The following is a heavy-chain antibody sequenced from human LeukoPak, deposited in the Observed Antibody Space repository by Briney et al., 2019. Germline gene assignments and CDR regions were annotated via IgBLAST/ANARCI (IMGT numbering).Heavy chain of an antibody. CDR1: GFTFSSYW. D-gene: IGHD6-13*01. CDR2: IKQDVSEK. Sequence: PGGSLRLSCAASGFTFSSYWMSWVRQAPGKGLEWVANIKQDVSEKYYVDSVKGRFTISRDNAKNSLYLQMNSLRAEDTAVYYCARGIAAAGTGWFVPWGQGTLVTVSS. V-gene: IGHV3-7*01. CDR3: ARGIAAAGTGWFVP. J-gene: IGHJ5*02.